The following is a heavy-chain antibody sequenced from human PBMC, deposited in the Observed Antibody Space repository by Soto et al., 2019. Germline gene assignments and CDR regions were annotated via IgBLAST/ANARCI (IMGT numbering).Heavy chain of an antibody. J-gene: IGHJ5*02. CDR3: ARGPYYASNWYYIWFDP. CDR2: INPAGSVT. Sequence: GASVKVSCKASGISFINHYVHWVRQAPGQGPEWMGVINPAGSVTVYALKLQDRVTVTRDTSTSTVYMELNSLTSEDTAMYYCARGPYYASNWYYIWFDPWGQGTLVTVSS. V-gene: IGHV1-46*01. D-gene: IGHD6-13*01. CDR1: GISFINHY.